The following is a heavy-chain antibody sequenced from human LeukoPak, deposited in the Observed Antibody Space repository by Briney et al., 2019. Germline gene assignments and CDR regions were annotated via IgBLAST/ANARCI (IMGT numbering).Heavy chain of an antibody. J-gene: IGHJ6*03. D-gene: IGHD3-22*01. CDR1: GFTFSSYW. V-gene: IGHV3-74*01. Sequence: GGSLRLSCAASGFTFSSYWMHWVRQAPGKGLVWVSRINSDGSSTSNADSVNGRFTISRDNAKNTLYLQMNSLRAEDTAVYYCARDEYYYDSSGLGGYYYYMDVWGKGTTVTISS. CDR3: ARDEYYYDSSGLGGYYYYMDV. CDR2: INSDGSST.